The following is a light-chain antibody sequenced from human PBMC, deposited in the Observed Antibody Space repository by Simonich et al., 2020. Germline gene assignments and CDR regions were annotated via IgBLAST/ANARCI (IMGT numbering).Light chain of an antibody. CDR1: QSVLYSSNNKNY. Sequence: DIVMTQSPDSLAVSLGERATINCKPSQSVLYSSNNKNYFVWYQQKPGQPPKLLIYGASTRESGFPDRFSGSGSGTDFTLTISSLQAEDVAVYYCQQYYSTPYTFGQGTKLEIK. CDR2: GAS. V-gene: IGKV4-1*01. J-gene: IGKJ2*01. CDR3: QQYYSTPYT.